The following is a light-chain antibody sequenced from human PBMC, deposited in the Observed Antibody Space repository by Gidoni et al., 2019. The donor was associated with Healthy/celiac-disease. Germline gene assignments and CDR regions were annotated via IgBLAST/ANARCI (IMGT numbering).Light chain of an antibody. V-gene: IGKV1-39*01. CDR1: QSISSY. J-gene: IGKJ3*01. CDR3: QQSYSTHFT. CDR2: AAS. Sequence: IQMTQSPSSLSASVGDRVTITCRASQSISSYLNWYQQKPGKAPKLLIYAASSLQSGVPSRFSGSGSGTDFTLTISSLQPEDFATYYCQQSYSTHFTFXPXTKVXIK.